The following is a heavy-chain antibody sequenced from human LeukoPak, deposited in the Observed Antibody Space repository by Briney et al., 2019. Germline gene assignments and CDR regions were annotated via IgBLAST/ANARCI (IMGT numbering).Heavy chain of an antibody. V-gene: IGHV4-34*01. D-gene: IGHD3-22*01. J-gene: IGHJ4*02. CDR3: ARFRPYYDSSGYYYGGSYFDY. Sequence: SETLSLTCAVYGGSFSGYYWSWIRQPPGKGLEWIGEINHSGSTNYNPSLKSRVTISVDTSKNQFSLKLSSVTAADTAVYYCARFRPYYDSSGYYYGGSYFDYWGQGTLVTVSS. CDR1: GGSFSGYY. CDR2: INHSGST.